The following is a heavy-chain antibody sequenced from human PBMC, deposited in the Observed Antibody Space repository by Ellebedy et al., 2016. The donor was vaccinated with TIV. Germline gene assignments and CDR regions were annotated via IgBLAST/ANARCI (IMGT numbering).Heavy chain of an antibody. J-gene: IGHJ4*02. Sequence: LSLTCAASGFSLNNAWMNWVRQAPGKGLEWVGRVKSETDGGTTEYAAPMKGKFTISRDDSKNTLYLQMSSLEGEDTAVYYCSTTKGAGFDYWGQGTLVTVSS. V-gene: IGHV3-15*07. CDR3: STTKGAGFDY. CDR1: GFSLNNAW. CDR2: VKSETDGGTT.